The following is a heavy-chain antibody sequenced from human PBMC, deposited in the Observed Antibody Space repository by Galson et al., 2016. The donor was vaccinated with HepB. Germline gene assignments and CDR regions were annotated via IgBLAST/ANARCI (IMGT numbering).Heavy chain of an antibody. CDR2: MYYTGST. CDR3: TSPAAVRGAYYMSDY. V-gene: IGHV4-39*01. CDR1: GDSISSSSYY. Sequence: SETLSLTCAVSGDSISSSSYYWGWIRQPPGKGLEWIGSMYYTGSTYYNPSLKSRVTMSLDTSTNQFSLKLTSVTAADTAVYFCTSPAAVRGAYYMSDYWGQGTLVTVSS. D-gene: IGHD1-26*01. J-gene: IGHJ4*02.